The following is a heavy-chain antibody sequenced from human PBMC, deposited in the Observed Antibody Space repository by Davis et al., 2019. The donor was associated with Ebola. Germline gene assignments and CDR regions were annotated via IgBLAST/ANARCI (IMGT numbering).Heavy chain of an antibody. V-gene: IGHV3-30*18. D-gene: IGHD5/OR15-5a*01. CDR2: ISYDGNNK. CDR3: SKGIYLLDY. Sequence: PGGSLRLSCAASGFTFSSYGMHWVRQAPGQGLEWVAIISYDGNNKHYADFVKGRFTISRDNSKNTLFLQINGLRAEDTALYYCSKGIYLLDYWGQGTLVTVSS. CDR1: GFTFSSYG. J-gene: IGHJ4*02.